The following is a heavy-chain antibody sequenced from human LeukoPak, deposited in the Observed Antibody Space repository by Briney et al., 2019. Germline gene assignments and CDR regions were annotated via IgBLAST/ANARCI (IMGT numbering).Heavy chain of an antibody. J-gene: IGHJ4*02. CDR2: ISGSGGST. CDR3: AKVTVTMAATGDY. D-gene: IGHD2-15*01. CDR1: GFIFNSYD. V-gene: IGHV3-23*01. Sequence: GGSLRLSCVVSGFIFNSYDMSWVRQAPGKGLEWVSAISGSGGSTYYADSVKGRFTISRDNSKNTLYLQMNSLRAEDTAIYYCAKVTVTMAATGDYWGQGTLVTVSS.